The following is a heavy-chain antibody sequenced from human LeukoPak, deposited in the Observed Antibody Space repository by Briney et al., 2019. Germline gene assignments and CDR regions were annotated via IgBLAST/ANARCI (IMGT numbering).Heavy chain of an antibody. CDR1: GYNFSNYW. D-gene: IGHD6-13*01. Sequence: PGESLKISCEASGYNFSNYWINWVRQKPEKGLEWMGIIYPGDSDTRYGPSFQGHVTISADRSANTAYLQWSRLEASDTAKYFCARKANGMAAPFDSWAQGTLVTVSS. J-gene: IGHJ4*02. CDR3: ARKANGMAAPFDS. V-gene: IGHV5-51*01. CDR2: IYPGDSDT.